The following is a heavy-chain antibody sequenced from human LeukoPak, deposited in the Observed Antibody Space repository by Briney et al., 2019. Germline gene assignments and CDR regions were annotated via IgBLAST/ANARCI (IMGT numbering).Heavy chain of an antibody. CDR3: AKRLSSGDYYDSGGYLGAFDI. Sequence: GGSLRLSCAASGFTFSSYAMSWVRQAPGKGLEWVSAISGSGGSTYYADSVKGRFTLSRDNSKNTLYLQMNSLRAEDTAVYYCAKRLSSGDYYDSGGYLGAFDIWGQGTMVTVSS. J-gene: IGHJ3*02. CDR2: ISGSGGST. V-gene: IGHV3-23*01. CDR1: GFTFSSYA. D-gene: IGHD3-22*01.